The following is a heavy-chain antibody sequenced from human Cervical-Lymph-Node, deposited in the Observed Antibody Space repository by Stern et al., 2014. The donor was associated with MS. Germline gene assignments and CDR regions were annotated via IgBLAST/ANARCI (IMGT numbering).Heavy chain of an antibody. V-gene: IGHV1-18*04. CDR3: AGYYYHGMDV. CDR1: GYTLTNYG. J-gene: IGHJ6*02. CDR2: ISAYNGNT. Sequence: QDQLVQSGAEVKKPGATVKVSCKASGYTLTNYGINWLRPAPGQGLEWMGWISAYNGNTNYAQKFEGRGNLTTDTSTTTADRDLRGLRSDDTAIYYCAGYYYHGMDVWGQGTTVTVSS.